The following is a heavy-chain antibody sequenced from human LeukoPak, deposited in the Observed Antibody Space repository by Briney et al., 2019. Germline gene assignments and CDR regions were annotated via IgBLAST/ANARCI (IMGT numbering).Heavy chain of an antibody. CDR2: IYSGGST. D-gene: IGHD3-22*01. V-gene: IGHV3-66*01. CDR3: ARAAHYYDSSGYYYVPSLDY. Sequence: GGSLRLSCAASGFTVSSNYMSWVRQAPGKGLEWVSVIYSGGSTYYADSVKGRFTISRDNAKNSLYLQMNSLRAEDTAVYYCARAAHYYDSSGYYYVPSLDYWGQGTLVTVSS. CDR1: GFTVSSNY. J-gene: IGHJ4*02.